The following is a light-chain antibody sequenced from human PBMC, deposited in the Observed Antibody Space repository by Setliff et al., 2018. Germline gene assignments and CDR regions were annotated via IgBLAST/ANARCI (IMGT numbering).Light chain of an antibody. J-gene: IGLJ1*01. Sequence: QSVLTQPASVSGSPGQSITISCTGPSSDIGGYNYVSWYQQYPGKAPQLIIYGASKRPSGVSDRFSGSKSGNTASLTISGLPVEDEADYYCSSYTGNTVIFAAGTKGTVL. CDR1: SSDIGGYNY. CDR2: GAS. V-gene: IGLV2-14*03. CDR3: SSYTGNTVI.